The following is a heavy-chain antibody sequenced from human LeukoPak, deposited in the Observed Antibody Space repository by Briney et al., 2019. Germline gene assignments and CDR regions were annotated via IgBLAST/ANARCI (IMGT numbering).Heavy chain of an antibody. CDR2: INPRNGDT. V-gene: IGHV1-2*02. Sequence: GASVKVSCKASGYPFTGYYVHWVRQAPGHGLEWMGWINPRNGDTHSAQKFQGRVSMTGDTSITTAYMELSSLTSDDTAVYYCARVYDYGGIYNWFDPWGQGTLVTVSS. J-gene: IGHJ5*02. CDR3: ARVYDYGGIYNWFDP. CDR1: GYPFTGYY. D-gene: IGHD4-23*01.